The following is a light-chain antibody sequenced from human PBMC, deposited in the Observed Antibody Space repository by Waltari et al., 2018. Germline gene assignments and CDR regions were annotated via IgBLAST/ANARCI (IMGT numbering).Light chain of an antibody. CDR1: SSDVGHYNY. CDR3: SSFTSASTVGVI. V-gene: IGLV2-14*03. J-gene: IGLJ2*01. Sequence: QSALTQPASVSGSPGQSITISCTGTSSDVGHYNYVSWYQQRPGKAPKRMIYDVSYRPSGISSRFSGSKSGNTAALTIYGLQAEDEADYYCSSFTSASTVGVIFGGGTKLTVL. CDR2: DVS.